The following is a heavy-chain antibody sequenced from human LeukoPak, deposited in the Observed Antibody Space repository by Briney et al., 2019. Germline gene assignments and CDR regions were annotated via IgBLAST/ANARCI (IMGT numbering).Heavy chain of an antibody. Sequence: GESLKISCKASGYGFTSYWSVWEGQMPGKALEWMGIIHPGDSETRYSPSFQGQDTKSDDKSISTAYLQWSGLKASDTAMYYCARRLGATQPYFDFWGQGALVTVSS. CDR1: GYGFTSYW. D-gene: IGHD1-26*01. V-gene: IGHV5-51*01. J-gene: IGHJ4*02. CDR3: ARRLGATQPYFDF. CDR2: IHPGDSET.